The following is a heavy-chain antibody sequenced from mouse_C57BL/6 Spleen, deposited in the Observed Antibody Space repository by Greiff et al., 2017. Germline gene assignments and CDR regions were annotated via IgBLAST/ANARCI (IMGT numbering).Heavy chain of an antibody. CDR2: ISGGGGNT. V-gene: IGHV5-9*01. CDR3: ARRGYGSSYGEMDV. CDR1: GFTFSSYT. J-gene: IGHJ1*03. D-gene: IGHD1-1*01. Sequence: EVHLVESGGGLVKPGGSLKLSCAASGFTFSSYTMSWVRQTPEKRLEWVATISGGGGNTYYPDSVKGRFTISRDNAKNTLYLQMSSLRSEDTALXYCARRGYGSSYGEMDVWGKGTTVTVSS.